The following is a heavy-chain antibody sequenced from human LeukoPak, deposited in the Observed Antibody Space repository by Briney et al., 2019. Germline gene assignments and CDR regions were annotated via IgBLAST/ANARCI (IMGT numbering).Heavy chain of an antibody. CDR1: GGTFSNYA. CDR2: IIPIFGTA. CDR3: AREAITIFGVVRTQTTYGPHRFDP. D-gene: IGHD3-3*01. Sequence: GSSVKVSCKASGGTFSNYAISWVRQAPGQGLEWMGGIIPIFGTANYAQKFRGRVTITADKSTRTAYMELSSLRSEDTAVYYCAREAITIFGVVRTQTTYGPHRFDPWGQGTLVTVSS. V-gene: IGHV1-69*06. J-gene: IGHJ5*02.